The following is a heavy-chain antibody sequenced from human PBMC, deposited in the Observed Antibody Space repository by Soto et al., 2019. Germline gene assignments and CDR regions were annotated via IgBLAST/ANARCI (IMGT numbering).Heavy chain of an antibody. CDR2: ISAYNGNT. J-gene: IGHJ3*02. V-gene: IGHV1-18*04. D-gene: IGHD3-22*01. CDR1: GYTFTSYG. CDR3: ARDTPIYFDSSGYYHGDAFDI. Sequence: ASVKVSCKASGYTFTSYGISWVRQAPGQGLEWMGWISAYNGNTNYAQKLQGRVTITTDTSTSTAYMELRSLRSDDTAVYYCARDTPIYFDSSGYYHGDAFDIWGQGTTVT.